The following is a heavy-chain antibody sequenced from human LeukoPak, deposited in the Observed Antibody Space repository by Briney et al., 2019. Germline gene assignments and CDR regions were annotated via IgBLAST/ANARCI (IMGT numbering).Heavy chain of an antibody. CDR3: ARSITIFGVVTPQYYMDV. V-gene: IGHV4-4*09. D-gene: IGHD3-3*01. Sequence: SETLSLTCTVSGGSISSYYWSWIRQPPGKGLEWIGYIYTSGRTNYNPSLKSRVTISVDTSKNQFSLKLSSVTAADTAVYYCARSITIFGVVTPQYYMDVWGKGTTVTVSS. CDR2: IYTSGRT. J-gene: IGHJ6*03. CDR1: GGSISSYY.